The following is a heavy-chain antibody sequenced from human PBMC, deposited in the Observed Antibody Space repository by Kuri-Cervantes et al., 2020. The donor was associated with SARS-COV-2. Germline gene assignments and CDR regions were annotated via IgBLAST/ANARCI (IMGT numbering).Heavy chain of an antibody. V-gene: IGHV3-21*01. CDR1: GFTFSSYS. CDR2: ISSSSSYI. Sequence: GESLKISCAASGFTFSSYSMNWVRQAPGKGLEWVSSISSSSSYIYYADSVKGRFTISRDNAKNSLYLQMNSLRAEDTAVYYCARGETGLGNDYWSQGTLVTVSS. D-gene: IGHD1-1*01. J-gene: IGHJ4*02. CDR3: ARGETGLGNDY.